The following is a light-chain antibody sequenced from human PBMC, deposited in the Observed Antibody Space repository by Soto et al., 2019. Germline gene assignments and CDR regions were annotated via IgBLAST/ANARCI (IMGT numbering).Light chain of an antibody. V-gene: IGKV3-20*01. CDR3: QQYGISPRT. CDR2: GAS. J-gene: IGKJ1*01. CDR1: QSVSSGC. Sequence: EIVLTQSPGTLSLSPGERATLSCRASQSVSSGCLAWFQQKPGQAPRLLIYGASSRATGIPDRFSGSGSGTDFTLTISRLEPEDFAVDYCQQYGISPRTFGQGTRVEIK.